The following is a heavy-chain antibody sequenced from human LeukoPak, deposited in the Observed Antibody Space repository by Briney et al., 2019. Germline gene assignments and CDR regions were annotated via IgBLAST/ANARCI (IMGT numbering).Heavy chain of an antibody. CDR3: AREPYYYDSSGHDY. D-gene: IGHD3-22*01. Sequence: GRSLRLSCAASGFTFSSFWMSWVRQAPGKGLEWVANIKQDGSDKYYVDSVKGRFTISRDNAKNSLYLQMNSLRAEDTAVCYCAREPYYYDSSGHDYWGQGTLVTVSS. V-gene: IGHV3-7*01. CDR1: GFTFSSFW. CDR2: IKQDGSDK. J-gene: IGHJ4*02.